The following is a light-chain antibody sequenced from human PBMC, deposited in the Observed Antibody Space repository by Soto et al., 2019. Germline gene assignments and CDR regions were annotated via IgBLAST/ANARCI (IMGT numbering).Light chain of an antibody. CDR3: AARDYRLNDRV. V-gene: IGLV1-44*01. J-gene: IGLJ2*01. CDR1: SSNIGSNT. Sequence: QSVLTQPPSASGTPGQRVTISCSGRSSNIGSNTVNWYQQLPGTAPKLLIYSNNQRPSGVPDRFSGSNSGTSASLAISGPEPEAEADYYCAARDYRLNDRVFGGGTKLTVL. CDR2: SNN.